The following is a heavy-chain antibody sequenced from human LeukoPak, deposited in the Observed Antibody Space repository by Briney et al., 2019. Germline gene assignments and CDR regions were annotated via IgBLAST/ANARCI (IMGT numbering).Heavy chain of an antibody. CDR3: AKTPIYYFDNSGYYN. D-gene: IGHD3-22*01. CDR2: IYYSGST. Sequence: SETLSLTCTVSGGSISSSSYYWGWIRQPPGKGLEWIGSIYYSGSTYYNPSLKSRVTISVDTSKNQFSLKLSSVTAADTAVYYCAKTPIYYFDNSGYYNWGQGTLVTVSS. V-gene: IGHV4-39*07. CDR1: GGSISSSSYY. J-gene: IGHJ4*02.